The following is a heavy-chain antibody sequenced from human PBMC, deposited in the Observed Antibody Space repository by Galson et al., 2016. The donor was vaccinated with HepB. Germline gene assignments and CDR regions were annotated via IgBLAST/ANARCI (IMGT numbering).Heavy chain of an antibody. V-gene: IGHV4-39*01. D-gene: IGHD3-10*01. CDR1: GGSISSPDYY. Sequence: ETLSLTCTVSGGSISSPDYYWGWIRQPPGKGLEWIGSIYYSGSTYYNPSLNSRVKISVDTSKKQFSLKLSSVTAADTAVYYCARAHLWFREYPRPYYFDYWGQGTLVTVSS. J-gene: IGHJ4*02. CDR2: IYYSGST. CDR3: ARAHLWFREYPRPYYFDY.